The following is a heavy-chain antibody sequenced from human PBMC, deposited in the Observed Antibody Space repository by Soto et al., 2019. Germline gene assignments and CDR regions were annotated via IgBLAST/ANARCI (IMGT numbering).Heavy chain of an antibody. Sequence: PSETLSLTCTVSGGSISSYYWSWIRQPPGKGLEWIGYIYYSGSTNYNPSLKSRVTISVDTSKNQFSLKLSSVTAADTAVYYCARNYGTYYYYYGMDVWGQGTTVTVSS. CDR2: IYYSGST. V-gene: IGHV4-59*01. CDR3: ARNYGTYYYYYGMDV. CDR1: GGSISSYY. J-gene: IGHJ6*02. D-gene: IGHD3-10*01.